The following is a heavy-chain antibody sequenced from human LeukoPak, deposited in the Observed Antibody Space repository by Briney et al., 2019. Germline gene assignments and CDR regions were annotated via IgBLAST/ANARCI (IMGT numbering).Heavy chain of an antibody. CDR2: IYPRDGST. J-gene: IGHJ4*02. CDR1: GYTFTSNY. Sequence: ASVKVSCKASGYTFTSNYIHWVRQAPGQGLEWMGMIYPRDGSTSYAQKFQGRVTVTRDTSTSTVHMELSGLRSEDTAVYYCARDQEGFDYWGQGTLATVSS. CDR3: ARDQEGFDY. V-gene: IGHV1-46*01.